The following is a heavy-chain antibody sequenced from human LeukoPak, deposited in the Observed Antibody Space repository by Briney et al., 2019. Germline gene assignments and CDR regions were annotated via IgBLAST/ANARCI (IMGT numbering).Heavy chain of an antibody. V-gene: IGHV3-30-3*01. CDR2: ISYDGSNK. J-gene: IGHJ4*02. Sequence: GGSLRLSCAASGFTFSSYAMHWVRQAPGKGLEWVAVISYDGSNKYYADSVKGRFTISRDNSKNTLYLQMNSLRAEDTAVYYCARAPRWYSSSWYLSYWGQGTLVTVSS. CDR1: GFTFSSYA. D-gene: IGHD6-13*01. CDR3: ARAPRWYSSSWYLSY.